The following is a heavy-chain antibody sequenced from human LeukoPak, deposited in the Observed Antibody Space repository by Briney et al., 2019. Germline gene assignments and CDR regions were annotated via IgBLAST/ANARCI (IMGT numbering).Heavy chain of an antibody. CDR1: GFTFSSFD. V-gene: IGHV3-21*01. J-gene: IGHJ5*02. CDR2: ISTSSRYI. D-gene: IGHD2-2*01. CDR3: ARADCSGSTCYLRRSWFDP. Sequence: GGSLRLSCAASGFTFSSFDMNWVRQAPGKGLEWVSSISTSSRYIYYSDSVKGRFTISRDDAKNSLYLQMNSLRVEDTAVYYCARADCSGSTCYLRRSWFDPWGQGTPVTVSS.